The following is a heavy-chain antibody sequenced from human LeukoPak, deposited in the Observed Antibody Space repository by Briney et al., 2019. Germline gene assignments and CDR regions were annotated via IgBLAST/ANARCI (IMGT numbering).Heavy chain of an antibody. CDR2: ISYDGSNK. CDR1: GFTFSSYG. V-gene: IGHV3-30*03. Sequence: GRSLRLSCAASGFTFSSYGMHWVRQAPGKGLEWVAVISYDGSNKYYADSVKGRFTISRGNSKNTLYLQMNSLRAEDTAVYYCARDALDYWGQGTLVTVSS. J-gene: IGHJ4*02. CDR3: ARDALDY.